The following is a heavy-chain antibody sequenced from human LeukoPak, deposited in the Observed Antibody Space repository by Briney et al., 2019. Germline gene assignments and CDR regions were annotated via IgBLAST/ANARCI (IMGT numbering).Heavy chain of an antibody. J-gene: IGHJ5*02. CDR2: ISSSSDTI. CDR3: ARVVTMVRGVIIKRSAWFDP. V-gene: IGHV3-48*04. Sequence: GGSLRLSCAASGFTFGPYTMNWVRQAPGKGLEWVSYISSSSDTIYYADSVKGRFTISRDNAKNSLYLQMNSLRAEDTAVYYCARVVTMVRGVIIKRSAWFDPWGQGTLVTVSS. D-gene: IGHD3-10*01. CDR1: GFTFGPYT.